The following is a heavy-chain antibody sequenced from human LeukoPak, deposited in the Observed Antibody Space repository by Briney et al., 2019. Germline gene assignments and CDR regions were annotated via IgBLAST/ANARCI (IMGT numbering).Heavy chain of an antibody. J-gene: IGHJ4*02. CDR2: INWNGGST. CDR3: ASSYGGSSKAWAY. D-gene: IGHD4-23*01. CDR1: GFTFSSYS. V-gene: IGHV3-20*04. Sequence: GGSLRLSCAVSGFTFSSYSMSWVRQAPGKGLEWVSGINWNGGSTGYADSVKGRFTISRDNAKNSLYLQMNSLRAEDTALYYCASSYGGSSKAWAYWGQGTLVTASS.